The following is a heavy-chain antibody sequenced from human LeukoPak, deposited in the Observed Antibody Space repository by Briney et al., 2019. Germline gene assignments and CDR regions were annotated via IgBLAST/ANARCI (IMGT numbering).Heavy chain of an antibody. CDR3: ARGLAARQPEELFDY. V-gene: IGHV4-4*07. D-gene: IGHD6-6*01. J-gene: IGHJ4*02. Sequence: SETLSLTCTVSGGSISSYYWSWIRQPAGKGLEWIGRIYTSGSTNYNPSLKSQVTMSVDTSKNQFSLKLSSVTAADTAVYYCARGLAARQPEELFDYWGQGTLVTVSS. CDR2: IYTSGST. CDR1: GGSISSYY.